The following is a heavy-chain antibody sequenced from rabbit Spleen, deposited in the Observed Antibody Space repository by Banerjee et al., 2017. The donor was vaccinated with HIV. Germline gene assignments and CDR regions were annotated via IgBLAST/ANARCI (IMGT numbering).Heavy chain of an antibody. J-gene: IGHJ3*01. D-gene: IGHD6-1*01. CDR2: ISTDGNGYT. V-gene: IGHV1S40*01. Sequence: QSLEESGGDLVKPGASLTLTCTASGFSFSSSYWICWVRQAPGKGLEWIACISTDGNGYTYYANWAKGRFTISRTSSTTVTLQMTSLTAVDTATYFCARLVTGYGLTRLDLWGQGTLVTVS. CDR1: GFSFSSSYW. CDR3: ARLVTGYGLTRLDL.